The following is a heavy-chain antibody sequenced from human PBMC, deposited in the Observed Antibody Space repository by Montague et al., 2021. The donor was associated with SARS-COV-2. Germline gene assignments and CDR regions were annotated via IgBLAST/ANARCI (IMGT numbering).Heavy chain of an antibody. CDR3: ARVPVATIPLFGYYYYYGMDV. V-gene: IGHV3-74*01. CDR2: INNDGSSP. Sequence: SLRLSCAASGFTFSSYWMHWVRQAPGKGLVWVSRINNDGSSPSYADSVKGRFTISRDNAKNTLYLQMNSLRAEDTAVYYCARVPVATIPLFGYYYYYGMDVWGQGTTVTVSS. CDR1: GFTFSSYW. D-gene: IGHD5-12*01. J-gene: IGHJ6*02.